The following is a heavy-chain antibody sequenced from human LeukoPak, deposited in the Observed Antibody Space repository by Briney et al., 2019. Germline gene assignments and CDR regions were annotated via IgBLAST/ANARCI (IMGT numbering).Heavy chain of an antibody. CDR1: GGSIDNYY. D-gene: IGHD2-15*01. CDR2: IYTTGYS. V-gene: IGHV4-4*08. J-gene: IGHJ3*02. CDR3: ARGRYCSADICSGGDAFDI. Sequence: SETLSLTCAVSGGSIDNYYWTWIRQPPGKGLEWIGYIYTTGYSNYNPSLQSRVTMSVDMSENQISLRLSSVTAADTAVYYCARGRYCSADICSGGDAFDIWGQGTMVSVSS.